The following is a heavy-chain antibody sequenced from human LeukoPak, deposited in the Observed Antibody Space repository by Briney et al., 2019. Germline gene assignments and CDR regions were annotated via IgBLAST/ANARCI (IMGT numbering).Heavy chain of an antibody. V-gene: IGHV1-2*02. CDR3: AREWQNVMAAAGMNHYFDY. Sequence: GASVKVSCKASGYTFTGYYIHWVRQAPGQGLEWMGWINPNSGGTNYAQKFQGRVTMTRDTSISTAYMELSRLRSDDTAVYYCAREWQNVMAAAGMNHYFDYWGQGTLVTVSS. CDR1: GYTFTGYY. J-gene: IGHJ4*02. D-gene: IGHD6-13*01. CDR2: INPNSGGT.